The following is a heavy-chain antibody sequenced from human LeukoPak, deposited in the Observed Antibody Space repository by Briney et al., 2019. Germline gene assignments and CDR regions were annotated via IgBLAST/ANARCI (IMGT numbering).Heavy chain of an antibody. Sequence: PSETLSLTCTVSGYSISRGYYWGWIRQPPGKGLEWIGSIYHSGSTHYNPSLKSRVTISVDTSKNQFSLKLSSVTAADTAVYYCVRFAQWPKYYFDYWGQGTLVTVSS. CDR1: GYSISRGYY. CDR3: VRFAQWPKYYFDY. J-gene: IGHJ4*02. V-gene: IGHV4-38-2*02. D-gene: IGHD6-19*01. CDR2: IYHSGST.